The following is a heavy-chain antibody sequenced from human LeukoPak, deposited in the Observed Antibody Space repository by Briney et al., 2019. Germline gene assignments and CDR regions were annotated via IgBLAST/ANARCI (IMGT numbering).Heavy chain of an antibody. J-gene: IGHJ3*02. V-gene: IGHV4-34*01. CDR2: INHSGST. CDR1: GGSFSGYY. CDR3: ASPNSGSYAFDI. Sequence: SETLSLTCAVYGGSFSGYYWSWIRQPPGKGLEWIGEINHSGSTNYNPSLKSRVTISVDTSKNQFSLKLSSVTAADTAVYYCASPNSGSYAFDIWGQGTMVTVSS. D-gene: IGHD6-13*01.